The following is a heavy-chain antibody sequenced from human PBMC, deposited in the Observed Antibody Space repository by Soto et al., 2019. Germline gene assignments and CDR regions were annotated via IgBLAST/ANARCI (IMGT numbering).Heavy chain of an antibody. J-gene: IGHJ4*02. D-gene: IGHD3-9*01. Sequence: ASVKVSCKTSGFLFTTYAIHWVRQAPGQRLEWMGWINAGGGNTEYSQKFQGRVTITIDTPASTAYLDFRSLRSEDTAMYYCAGAPYHDVMTGYEFDNWGQGTLVTVSS. CDR2: INAGGGNT. CDR3: AGAPYHDVMTGYEFDN. V-gene: IGHV1-3*01. CDR1: GFLFTTYA.